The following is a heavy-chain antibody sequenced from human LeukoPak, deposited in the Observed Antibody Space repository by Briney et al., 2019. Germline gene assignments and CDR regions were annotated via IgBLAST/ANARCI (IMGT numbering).Heavy chain of an antibody. CDR1: GFTFSSYA. V-gene: IGHV3-30-3*01. CDR2: ISYDGSNK. J-gene: IGHJ3*02. D-gene: IGHD5-18*01. Sequence: GGSLRLSCAASGFTFSSYAMHWVRQAPGKGLEWVAVISYDGSNKYYADSVKGRFTISRDNSKNTLYLQMNSLRAEATAVYYCAREVDTVRDAFDIWGQGTMVTVSS. CDR3: AREVDTVRDAFDI.